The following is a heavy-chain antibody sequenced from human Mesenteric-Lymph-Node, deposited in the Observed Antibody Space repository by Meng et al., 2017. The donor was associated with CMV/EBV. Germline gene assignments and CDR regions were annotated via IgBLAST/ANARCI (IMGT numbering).Heavy chain of an antibody. CDR2: IYYSGST. CDR1: GGSISSSSYY. CDR3: ARDGDYYDSSGYNPFDY. V-gene: IGHV4-39*07. Sequence: QLQLQESGPGRVEPLETLSLTRRGSGGSISSSSYYWGWLRQPPGKGLEWIGSIYYSGSTYYNPSLKSRVTISVDTSKNQFSLKLSSVTAADTAVYYCARDGDYYDSSGYNPFDYWGQGTLVTFSS. J-gene: IGHJ4*02. D-gene: IGHD3-22*01.